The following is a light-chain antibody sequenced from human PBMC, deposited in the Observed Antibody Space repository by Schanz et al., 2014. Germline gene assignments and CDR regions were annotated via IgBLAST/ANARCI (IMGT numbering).Light chain of an antibody. V-gene: IGLV1-47*01. CDR2: RNN. J-gene: IGLJ1*01. CDR1: SSNIGSNY. CDR3: QSSHNHLTDYV. Sequence: QSVLTQPPSASGTPGQRVTISCSGSSSNIGSNYVYWYQQLPGTAPKLLIYRNNQRPSGVPDRFSGSKSGTTASLAISGLRSEDEADYYCQSSHNHLTDYVFGTGTKLTVL.